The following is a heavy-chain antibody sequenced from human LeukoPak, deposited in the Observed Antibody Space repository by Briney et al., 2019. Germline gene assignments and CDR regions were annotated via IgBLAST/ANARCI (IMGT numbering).Heavy chain of an antibody. D-gene: IGHD1-26*01. Sequence: PGGSLRLSCTPSGFTFRTYAMNWVRQAPGKGLEWVGGITGNAGFIGYADSVKGRFIISRDNTNNRLFLQMRSLRGEDTAVYYCAKDKVPDGKWEIDRWGQGTLVTVPS. CDR3: AKDKVPDGKWEIDR. J-gene: IGHJ5*02. V-gene: IGHV3-23*01. CDR1: GFTFRTYA. CDR2: ITGNAGFI.